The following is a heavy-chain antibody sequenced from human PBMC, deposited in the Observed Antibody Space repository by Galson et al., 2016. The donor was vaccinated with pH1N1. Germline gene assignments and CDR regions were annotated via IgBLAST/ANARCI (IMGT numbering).Heavy chain of an antibody. CDR3: VTRRPTTTPGTIDY. J-gene: IGHJ4*02. V-gene: IGHV3-23*01. D-gene: IGHD6-13*01. CDR1: GFNFNTHV. CDR2: ITASGDAT. Sequence: SLRLSCAASGFNFNTHVTSWVRQAPGKGLEWVSVITASGDATFYGDSVKGRFTISRDNSRSTVSLQMNSLRADDTALYYCVTRRPTTTPGTIDYWGQGTLVTVSS.